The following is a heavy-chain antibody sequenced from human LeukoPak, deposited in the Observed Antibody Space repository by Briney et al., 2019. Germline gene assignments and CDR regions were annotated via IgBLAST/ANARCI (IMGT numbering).Heavy chain of an antibody. V-gene: IGHV3-23*01. J-gene: IGHJ4*02. CDR3: AKSSYYDASGYYREYYFDY. Sequence: GGSLRLSCAASRFTFSSYGMSWVRQAPGKGLEWVSSISGSGGSTCYADSVKGRFTIPRDNSKDTLYLQMNSLRDEDTAVYYCAKSSYYDASGYYREYYFDYWGQGTLVTVSS. CDR1: RFTFSSYG. CDR2: ISGSGGST. D-gene: IGHD3-22*01.